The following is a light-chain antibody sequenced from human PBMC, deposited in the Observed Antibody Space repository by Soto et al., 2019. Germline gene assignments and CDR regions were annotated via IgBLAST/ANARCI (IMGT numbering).Light chain of an antibody. CDR3: SSYTGSSVV. V-gene: IGLV2-8*01. CDR2: EVT. CDR1: SSDVGGYNY. J-gene: IGLJ2*01. Sequence: QSALPQPPSASGSPGQSVTISCTGTSSDVGGYNYVSWFQQHPGKAPKLMIYEVTKRPSGVPDRFSGSKSGNTASLTVSGLQAEDEAEDYCSSYTGSSVVFGGGTKVTVL.